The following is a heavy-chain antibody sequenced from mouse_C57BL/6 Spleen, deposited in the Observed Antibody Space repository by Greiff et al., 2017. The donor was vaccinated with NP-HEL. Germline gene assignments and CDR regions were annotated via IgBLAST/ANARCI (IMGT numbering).Heavy chain of an antibody. CDR2: ISSGSSTI. Sequence: DVKLVESGGGLVKPGGSLKLSCAASGFTFSDYGMHWVRQAPEKGLEWVAYISSGSSTIYYADTVKGRFTISRDNAKNTLFLQMTSLRSEDTAMYYCARSTAQATYYYAMDYWGQGTSVTVSS. D-gene: IGHD3-2*02. CDR1: GFTFSDYG. CDR3: ARSTAQATYYYAMDY. J-gene: IGHJ4*01. V-gene: IGHV5-17*01.